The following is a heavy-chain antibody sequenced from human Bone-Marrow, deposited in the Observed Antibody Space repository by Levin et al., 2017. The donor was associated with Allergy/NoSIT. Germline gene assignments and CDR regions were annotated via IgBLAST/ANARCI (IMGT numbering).Heavy chain of an antibody. V-gene: IGHV3-23*01. D-gene: IGHD1-26*01. Sequence: PGGSLRLSCAASGFTFSNYAMTWVRQAPGKGLEWVSTISGSGYSTYYADSVKGRFTISRDNSKNTLYLQMSSLRAEDTAVYYCANDLSGIVGPTGDFEFWGQGTLVIVSS. J-gene: IGHJ4*02. CDR2: ISGSGYST. CDR3: ANDLSGIVGPTGDFEF. CDR1: GFTFSNYA.